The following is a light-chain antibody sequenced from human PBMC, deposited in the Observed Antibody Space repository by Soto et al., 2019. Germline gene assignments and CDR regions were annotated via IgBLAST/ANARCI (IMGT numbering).Light chain of an antibody. Sequence: QSVLNQPASVSGSPGQSITISCTGTSSVVGGYNYVSWYQQHPGKAPKLMIYDVSNRPSGVSNRFSGSKSGSTASLTISGLQAEDEADYYCSSYTSSSTYVFGTGTKVTVL. J-gene: IGLJ1*01. CDR2: DVS. CDR1: SSVVGGYNY. CDR3: SSYTSSSTYV. V-gene: IGLV2-14*01.